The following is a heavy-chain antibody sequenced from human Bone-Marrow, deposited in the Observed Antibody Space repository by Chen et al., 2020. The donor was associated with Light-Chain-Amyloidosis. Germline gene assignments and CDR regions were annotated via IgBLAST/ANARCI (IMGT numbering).Heavy chain of an antibody. CDR3: ARRRDGYNFDY. CDR2: IYPDDSDA. D-gene: IGHD5-12*01. Sequence: EVKLEQSGPEVKKPGESLKLSCKGCGSPYPNYWIGWVRQMPGKGLEWMGVIYPDDSDARYSPSFEGQVTISADKSITTAYLQWRSLKASDTAMYYCARRRDGYNFDYWGQGTLVTVSS. J-gene: IGHJ4*02. V-gene: IGHV5-51*01. CDR1: GSPYPNYW.